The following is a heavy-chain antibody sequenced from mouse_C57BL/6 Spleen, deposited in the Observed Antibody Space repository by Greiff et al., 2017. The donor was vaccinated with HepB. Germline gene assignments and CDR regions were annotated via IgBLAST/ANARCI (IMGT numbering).Heavy chain of an antibody. V-gene: IGHV5-17*01. CDR3: VRPYVRSWYYYAMDY. Sequence: EVQVVESGGGLVKPGGSLKLSCAASGFTFSDYGMHWVRQAPEKGLEWVAYISSGSSTIYYADKVKGPFTISRDNAKNTLFLQTTRLRSEDTAMYYCVRPYVRSWYYYAMDYWGQGTSVTVSS. D-gene: IGHD2-14*01. CDR2: ISSGSSTI. CDR1: GFTFSDYG. J-gene: IGHJ4*01.